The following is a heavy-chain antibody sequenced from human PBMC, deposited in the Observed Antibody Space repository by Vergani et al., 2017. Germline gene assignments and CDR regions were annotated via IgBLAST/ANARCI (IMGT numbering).Heavy chain of an antibody. J-gene: IGHJ4*02. CDR2: IYYSGST. CDR3: ARQTTVTTYYFDY. V-gene: IGHV4-39*01. D-gene: IGHD4-17*01. Sequence: QVQLQQWGAGLLKPSETLSLTCTVSGGSISSSSYYWGWIRQPPGKGLEWIGSIYYSGSTYYNPSLKSRVTISVDTSKNQFSLKLSSVTAADTAVYYCARQTTVTTYYFDYWGQGTLVTVSS. CDR1: GGSISSSSYY.